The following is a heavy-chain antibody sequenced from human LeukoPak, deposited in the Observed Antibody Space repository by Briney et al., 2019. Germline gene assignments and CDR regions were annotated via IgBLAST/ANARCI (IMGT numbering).Heavy chain of an antibody. CDR2: ICYSGST. J-gene: IGHJ5*02. D-gene: IGHD3-3*01. Sequence: SETLSLTCTVSGGSISSGGYYWSWIRQHPGKGLEWIGYICYSGSTNYNPSLKSRVTISVDTSKNQFSLKLSSVTAADTAVYYCAREYYDFWSASSYWFDPWGQGTLVTVSS. CDR1: GGSISSGGYY. CDR3: AREYYDFWSASSYWFDP. V-gene: IGHV4-61*08.